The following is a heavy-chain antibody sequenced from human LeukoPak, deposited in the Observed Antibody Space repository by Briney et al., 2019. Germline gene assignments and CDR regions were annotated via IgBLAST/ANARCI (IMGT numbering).Heavy chain of an antibody. V-gene: IGHV3-74*01. Sequence: GGSLRLPCAASGFTFSAFWMHWVRQAPGKGLVWVSRINSDGSSTTYADSVKGRFTISRDNAKNSLYLQMNSLRAEDTALYYCAKDMAPRRAAGTVDYWGQGTLVTVSS. D-gene: IGHD6-13*01. CDR2: INSDGSST. J-gene: IGHJ4*02. CDR3: AKDMAPRRAAGTVDY. CDR1: GFTFSAFW.